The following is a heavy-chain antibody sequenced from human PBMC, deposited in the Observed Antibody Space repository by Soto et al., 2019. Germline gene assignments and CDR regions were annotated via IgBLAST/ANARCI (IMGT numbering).Heavy chain of an antibody. J-gene: IGHJ4*02. D-gene: IGHD3-10*01. CDR1: GFTFSSYG. V-gene: IGHV3-30*18. CDR2: ISYDGSNK. CDR3: AKDRMGAGVRGYFDY. Sequence: QVQLVESGGGVVQPGKSLRLSCAGSGFTFSSYGMDWVRQAPGKGLEWVAVISYDGSNKYYADSVKGRFTISRDNSKNTLYLQMSSLRADGTAVYYCAKDRMGAGVRGYFDYWGKGTLVTVSS.